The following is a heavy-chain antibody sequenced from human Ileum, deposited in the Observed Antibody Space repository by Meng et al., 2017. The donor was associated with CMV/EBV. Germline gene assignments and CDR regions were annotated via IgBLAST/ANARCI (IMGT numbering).Heavy chain of an antibody. J-gene: IGHJ4*02. CDR3: ARANTGGGYLDY. CDR1: EFTFSNYG. D-gene: IGHD2-8*02. Sequence: CEASEFTFSNYGINWASQASGKGLEWVEVIWYDGSKKEYTDSVKGRFTISRDNSNKMVYLQMSSLRVDDTAVYYCARANTGGGYLDYWGRGTLVTVSS. CDR2: IWYDGSKK. V-gene: IGHV3-33*01.